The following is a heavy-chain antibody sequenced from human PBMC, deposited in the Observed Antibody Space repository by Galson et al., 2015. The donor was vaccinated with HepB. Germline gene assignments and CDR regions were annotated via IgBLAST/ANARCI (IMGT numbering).Heavy chain of an antibody. J-gene: IGHJ1*01. Sequence: SVKVSCKASGYTFTNYFLHWVRQAPGQGLEWMGQINTKDGITRYAQKVQGRVTVTRDTPTSTVYMELSSLRSEDTAVYYCVKAPRRRYYYDSSGYRGYFQHWGQGTLVTVSS. CDR2: INTKDGIT. V-gene: IGHV1-46*01. CDR3: VKAPRRRYYYDSSGYRGYFQH. CDR1: GYTFTNYF. D-gene: IGHD3-22*01.